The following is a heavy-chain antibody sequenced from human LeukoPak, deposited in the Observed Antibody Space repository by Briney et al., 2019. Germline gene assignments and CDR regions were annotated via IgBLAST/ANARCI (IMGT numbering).Heavy chain of an antibody. CDR1: GGSISSTTYY. CDR3: ASSRVGYSYGPNYYYYMDV. Sequence: PSETLSLTCTVSGGSISSTTYYWAWIRQPPGKGLEWIGSIYKTGSTNYSPSLKSRVFISVDTSNNQFSLNLSSVTAADTAVYYCASSRVGYSYGPNYYYYMDVWGKGTTVTISS. V-gene: IGHV4-39*01. D-gene: IGHD5-18*01. CDR2: IYKTGST. J-gene: IGHJ6*03.